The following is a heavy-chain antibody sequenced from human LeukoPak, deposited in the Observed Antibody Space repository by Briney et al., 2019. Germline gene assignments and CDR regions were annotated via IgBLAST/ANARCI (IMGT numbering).Heavy chain of an antibody. CDR2: ISGSGDDT. Sequence: PGGSWRLSWEASGFTFGGYAMSWVRKAPGKGLEWVSAISGSGDDTYYADSVEGRFTISRDNSKNTLYLQMNSLRAEDTAIYYCARDVSDFWSGYSYWGQGTLVTVSS. V-gene: IGHV3-23*01. CDR1: GFTFGGYA. J-gene: IGHJ4*02. D-gene: IGHD3-3*01. CDR3: ARDVSDFWSGYSY.